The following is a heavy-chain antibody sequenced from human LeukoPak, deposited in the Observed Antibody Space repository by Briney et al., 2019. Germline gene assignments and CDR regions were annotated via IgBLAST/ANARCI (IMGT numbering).Heavy chain of an antibody. V-gene: IGHV4-59*01. CDR1: GGSISSYY. Sequence: PSETLSLTCTVSGGSISSYYWSWIRQPPGKGLEWIGYIYYSGSTNYNPSLKSRVTISVDTSKNQFSLKLSSVTAADTAVYDCARAGGYDQLDYYYGMDVWGKGTTVTVSS. CDR3: ARAGGYDQLDYYYGMDV. J-gene: IGHJ6*04. CDR2: IYYSGST. D-gene: IGHD5-12*01.